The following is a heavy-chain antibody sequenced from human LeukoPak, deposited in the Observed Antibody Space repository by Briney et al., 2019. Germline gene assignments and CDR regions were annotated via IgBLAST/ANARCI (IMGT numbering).Heavy chain of an antibody. D-gene: IGHD3-9*01. Sequence: GGSLRLSCVASGFTFNDYAMHWVRQAPGKGLEWVTGINWDNGGIVYADSVKGRFTVSRDNAKNSLYLQMNSLRPEDTAFYYCARDDYNTLSSFFQYWGQGTLVTVSS. V-gene: IGHV3-9*01. CDR3: ARDDYNTLSSFFQY. J-gene: IGHJ4*02. CDR1: GFTFNDYA. CDR2: INWDNGGI.